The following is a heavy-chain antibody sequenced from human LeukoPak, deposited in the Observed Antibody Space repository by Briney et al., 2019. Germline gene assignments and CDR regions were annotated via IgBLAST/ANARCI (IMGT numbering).Heavy chain of an antibody. CDR1: GGSISSSSYY. CDR3: ARFIVGATGVDY. D-gene: IGHD1-26*01. J-gene: IGHJ4*02. CDR2: IYYSGST. Sequence: PSETLSLTCTVSGGSISSSSYYWGWIRQPPGKGLEWIGSIYYSGSTYYNPSLKSRVTISVDTSKNQFSLKLSSVTAADTAVYYCARFIVGATGVDYWGQGTLVTVSS. V-gene: IGHV4-39*01.